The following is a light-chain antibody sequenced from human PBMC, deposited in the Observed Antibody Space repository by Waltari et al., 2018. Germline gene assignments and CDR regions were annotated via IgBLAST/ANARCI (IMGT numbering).Light chain of an antibody. V-gene: IGKV4-1*01. Sequence: DIVMTQSPDSLAVSLGERATINCKSSQSVLNRSNNKDYLGWYQQKAGQPPKLLIYWASTRESGVPDRFSGSGSGTDFTLTISSLQAEDVAIYYCQQYITFPRTFGQGTKVEIK. J-gene: IGKJ1*01. CDR1: QSVLNRSNNKDY. CDR2: WAS. CDR3: QQYITFPRT.